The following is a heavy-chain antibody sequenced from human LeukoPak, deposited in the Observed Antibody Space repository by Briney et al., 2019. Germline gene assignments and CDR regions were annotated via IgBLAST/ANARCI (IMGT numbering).Heavy chain of an antibody. CDR1: GFTFSSYG. CDR3: AKTGNYYDSSGYCLDY. D-gene: IGHD3-22*01. CDR2: IWYVGSNK. V-gene: IGHV3-33*06. J-gene: IGHJ4*02. Sequence: PGRSLRLSCAASGFTFSSYGMHWVRQAPGKGLGWVAFIWYVGSNKYYADSVKGRFTICRDNSKNPLYLQMNSLRAEDTAVYYCAKTGNYYDSSGYCLDYWGQGPLVTVSS.